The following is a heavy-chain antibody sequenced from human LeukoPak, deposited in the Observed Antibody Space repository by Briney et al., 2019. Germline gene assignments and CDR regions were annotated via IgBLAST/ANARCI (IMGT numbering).Heavy chain of an antibody. CDR2: ISWNSGSI. Sequence: PGGSLRLSCAASGFTFDDYAMHWVRQAPGKGLEWVSGISWNSGSIGYADSVKGRFTISGDNAKNSLYLQMNSLRAEDTALYYCAKAGSGWYDNWFDPWGQGTLVTVSS. V-gene: IGHV3-9*01. J-gene: IGHJ5*02. D-gene: IGHD6-19*01. CDR1: GFTFDDYA. CDR3: AKAGSGWYDNWFDP.